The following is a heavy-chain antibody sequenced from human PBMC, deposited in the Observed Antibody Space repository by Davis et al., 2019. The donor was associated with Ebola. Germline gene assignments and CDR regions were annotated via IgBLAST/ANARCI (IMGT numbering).Heavy chain of an antibody. V-gene: IGHV3-30*02. CDR3: AKPYLYGVDY. CDR2: IRYDANNK. CDR1: GFTFSSNS. J-gene: IGHJ4*02. Sequence: GGSLRLSCAASGFTFSSNSMNWVRQAPGKGLEWVAFIRYDANNKYHADSVKGRFTISRDNSKNTLYLQMNSLRPEDTALYYCAKPYLYGVDYWGQGTLVTVSS. D-gene: IGHD3-16*01.